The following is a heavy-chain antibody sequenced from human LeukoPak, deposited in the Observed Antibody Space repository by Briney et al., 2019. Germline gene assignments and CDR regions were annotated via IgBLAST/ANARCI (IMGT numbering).Heavy chain of an antibody. V-gene: IGHV4-39*07. CDR2: MYSSGST. CDR3: ARAVYGDYGGGYFDY. Sequence: SETLSLTCSVSDDSISSGSHYWAWIRQPPGKGLGWIGIMYSSGSTSYTPSLKSRVTISVDTSKNQFSLKLSSVTAADTAVYYCARAVYGDYGGGYFDYWGQGTLVTVSS. J-gene: IGHJ4*02. CDR1: DDSISSGSHY. D-gene: IGHD4-17*01.